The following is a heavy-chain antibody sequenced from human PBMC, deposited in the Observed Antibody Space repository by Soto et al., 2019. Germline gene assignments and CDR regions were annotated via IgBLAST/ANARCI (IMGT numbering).Heavy chain of an antibody. Sequence: GGSLRLSCAASVFTFSSYSLNWFRQAPLNGLEWVSSISSSSSYIYYADSVKGRFTISRDNAKNSLYLQMNSLRAEDTAVYYCARGGGTTDYYYYGMDVWGQGTTVTVSS. D-gene: IGHD1-1*01. CDR1: VFTFSSYS. V-gene: IGHV3-21*01. CDR3: ARGGGTTDYYYYGMDV. J-gene: IGHJ6*02. CDR2: ISSSSSYI.